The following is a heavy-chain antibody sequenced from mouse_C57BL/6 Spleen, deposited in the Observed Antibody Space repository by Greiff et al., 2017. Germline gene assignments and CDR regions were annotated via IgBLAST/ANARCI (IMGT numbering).Heavy chain of an antibody. J-gene: IGHJ4*01. Sequence: EVHLVESGGGLVKPGGSLKLSCAASGFTFSDYGMHWVRQAPEKGLEWVAYISSGSSTIYYADTVKGRLTISRDNTKNTLFLQMTRLMYEDTAVYYCARRTGTGYAIDYWGQGTSVTVSS. CDR3: ARRTGTGYAIDY. D-gene: IGHD4-1*01. CDR2: ISSGSSTI. CDR1: GFTFSDYG. V-gene: IGHV5-17*01.